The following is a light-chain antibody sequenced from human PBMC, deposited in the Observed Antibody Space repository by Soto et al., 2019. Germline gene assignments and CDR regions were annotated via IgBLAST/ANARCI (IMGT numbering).Light chain of an antibody. CDR2: KAS. Sequence: DIQITQSPSTLSGSVGDRVTITCRASQTISSWLAWYQQKPGKAPKLLIYKASTLKSGVPSRFSGSGSGTEFTLTISSLQPEDFATYYCQQYNSYPLTFGGGTKVDIK. J-gene: IGKJ4*01. V-gene: IGKV1-5*03. CDR1: QTISSW. CDR3: QQYNSYPLT.